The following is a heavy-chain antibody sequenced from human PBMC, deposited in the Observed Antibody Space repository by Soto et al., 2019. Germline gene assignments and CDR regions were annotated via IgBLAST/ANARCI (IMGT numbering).Heavy chain of an antibody. CDR3: ARHGNLAPLDD. J-gene: IGHJ4*02. D-gene: IGHD3-16*01. CDR1: GGSSDSTDFY. V-gene: IGHV4-39*01. CDR2: TYYRRNT. Sequence: QLQLQESGPGLVKPSENLSLTCSSSGGSSDSTDFYWVWVRQPPGEALERIGITYYRRNTSSNSSLRSRVTVPGDTSKNQFSLRLSYVTAANTDVYFCARHGNLAPLDDWGQGTLFTVSS.